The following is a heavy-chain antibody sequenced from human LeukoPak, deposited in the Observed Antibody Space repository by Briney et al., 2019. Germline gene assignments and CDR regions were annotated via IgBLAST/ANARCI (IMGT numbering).Heavy chain of an antibody. D-gene: IGHD3-10*01. V-gene: IGHV4-38-2*02. CDR1: GYSISSGYY. Sequence: SETLSLTCTVSGYSISSGYYWGWIRQPPGKGLEWIGSIYHSGSTYYNPSLKSRVTISVDTSKNQFSLKLSSVTAADTAVYYCAIRVGDLVGFDRAFDIWGQGTMVTVSS. CDR3: AIRVGDLVGFDRAFDI. J-gene: IGHJ3*02. CDR2: IYHSGST.